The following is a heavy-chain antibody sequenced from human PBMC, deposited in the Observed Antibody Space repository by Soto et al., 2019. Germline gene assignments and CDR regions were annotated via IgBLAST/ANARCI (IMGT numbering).Heavy chain of an antibody. D-gene: IGHD3-9*01. CDR3: ARDLSTGSLDY. CDR2: LWSDGSNK. V-gene: IGHV3-33*01. Sequence: QVQLVESGGGVVQPGRSLRLSCAASGFTFRSYGFHWVRQAPGKGLEWVAVLWSDGSNKAYADSVKGRFTISRDESRNKVYLQMNSRRVEDTAVYYCARDLSTGSLDYGGQGTLVTVSS. J-gene: IGHJ4*02. CDR1: GFTFRSYG.